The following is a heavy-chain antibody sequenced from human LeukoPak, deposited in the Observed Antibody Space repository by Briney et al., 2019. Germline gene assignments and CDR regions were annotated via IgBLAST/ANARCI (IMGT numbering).Heavy chain of an antibody. CDR1: GGTFSSYA. V-gene: IGHV1-69*05. CDR2: IIPIFGTA. D-gene: IGHD1/OR15-1a*01. CDR3: ARCLVQLEQRSRYYMDV. Sequence: ASVKVSCKASGGTFSSYAISWVRQAPGQALEWMGGIIPIFGTANYAQKFQGRVTITTDESTSTAYMELSSLRSEDTAVYYCARCLVQLEQRSRYYMDVWGKGTTVTVSS. J-gene: IGHJ6*03.